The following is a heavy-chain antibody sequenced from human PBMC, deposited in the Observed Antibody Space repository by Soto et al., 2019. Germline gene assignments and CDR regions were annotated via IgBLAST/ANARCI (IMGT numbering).Heavy chain of an antibody. V-gene: IGHV4-59*01. CDR2: IFSSGTT. Sequence: QVQLQESGPGLVKPSETLSLTCTVSGGSISTFYWSWIRQPPGKGLEWIGHIFSSGTTNYNPSLKSRVTMSVDTSKNQFSLILTSVTAADTAVYYCARSGSHFGALGSWGQGTLVTVSS. CDR1: GGSISTFY. J-gene: IGHJ5*02. CDR3: ARSGSHFGALGS. D-gene: IGHD1-26*01.